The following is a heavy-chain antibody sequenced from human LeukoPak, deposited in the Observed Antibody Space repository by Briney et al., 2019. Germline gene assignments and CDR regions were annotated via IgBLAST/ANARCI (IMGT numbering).Heavy chain of an antibody. Sequence: ASVKVSCKASGYTFTGYXMXXXRQAPGQGLXXXXWINPNSGGTNYAQKFQGRVTMTRDTSISTAYMELSRLRSDDTAVYYCARDLGDILTGLSLNWGQGTLVTVSS. CDR1: GYTFTGYX. CDR2: INPNSGGT. D-gene: IGHD3-9*01. J-gene: IGHJ4*02. CDR3: ARDLGDILTGLSLN. V-gene: IGHV1-2*02.